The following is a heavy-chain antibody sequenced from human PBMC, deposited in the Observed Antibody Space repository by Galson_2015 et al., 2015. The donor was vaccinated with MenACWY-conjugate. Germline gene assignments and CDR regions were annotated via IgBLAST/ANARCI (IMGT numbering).Heavy chain of an antibody. CDR1: GFIFSSYS. V-gene: IGHV3-21*01. D-gene: IGHD4-17*01. CDR3: ARGIGDYVDGSGDY. CDR2: IDSSGSDI. J-gene: IGHJ4*02. Sequence: SLRLSCAASGFIFSSYSMNWVRQAPGKGLEWVSSIDSSGSDIYYGDSVKGRFTISRDNAKNSVFLQMNSLRAEDTAVYYCARGIGDYVDGSGDYWGQGTLVTVSS.